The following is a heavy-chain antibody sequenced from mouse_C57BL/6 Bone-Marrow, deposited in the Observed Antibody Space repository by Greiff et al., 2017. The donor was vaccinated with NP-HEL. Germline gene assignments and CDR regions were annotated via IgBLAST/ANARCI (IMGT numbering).Heavy chain of an antibody. J-gene: IGHJ2*01. CDR3: ARLTTVVAPYFDY. V-gene: IGHV1-78*01. Sequence: QVQLMESDAELVKPGASVKISCKVSGYTFTDYTIHWMKQRPEQGLEWIGYIYPRDGSTKYNEKFKGKATLTADKSYSTAYMQLNSLTSEDSAVYFCARLTTVVAPYFDYWGQGTTLTVSS. CDR2: IYPRDGST. D-gene: IGHD1-1*01. CDR1: GYTFTDYT.